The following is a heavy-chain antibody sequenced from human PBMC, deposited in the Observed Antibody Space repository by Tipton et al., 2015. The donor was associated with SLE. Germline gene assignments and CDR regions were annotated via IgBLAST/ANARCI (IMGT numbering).Heavy chain of an antibody. CDR1: GGSFSGYY. CDR3: AGGLRADRSSHFDY. J-gene: IGHJ4*02. V-gene: IGHV4-59*10. D-gene: IGHD3-22*01. Sequence: LRLSCAVYGGSFSGYYWSWIRQPAGKGLEWIGHIYTSGSTNYNTSLKSRVTISVDTSKNQFSRKLSSGTAADTAVYYCAGGLRADRSSHFDYWGQGTLATVSS. CDR2: IYTSGST.